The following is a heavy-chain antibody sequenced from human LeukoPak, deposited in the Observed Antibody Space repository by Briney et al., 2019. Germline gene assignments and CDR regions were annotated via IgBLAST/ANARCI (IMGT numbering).Heavy chain of an antibody. Sequence: GGSLRLSCVASGFPFSSYWMTWVRQSPGMGLEWVGRIKSNTNGGTSDYAAPVKGRFAISRDDSKNTLYLQMNSLKPEDTAMYYCTTHSVTVTGTHFWGQGALVTVSS. J-gene: IGHJ4*01. CDR3: TTHSVTVTGTHF. CDR1: GFPFSSYW. CDR2: IKSNTNGGTS. D-gene: IGHD6-19*01. V-gene: IGHV3-15*01.